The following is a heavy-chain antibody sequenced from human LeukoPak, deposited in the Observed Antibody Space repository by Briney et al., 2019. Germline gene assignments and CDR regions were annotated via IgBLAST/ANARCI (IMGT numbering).Heavy chain of an antibody. CDR2: INPNSGGT. V-gene: IGHV1-2*02. CDR3: ALLYDILTGYSNFDY. D-gene: IGHD3-9*01. CDR1: GYTFTGYY. Sequence: ASVKVSCKASGYTFTGYYMHWVRQAPGQGLEWMGWINPNSGGTNYAQKFQGRVTMTRDTSISTAYMELSRLRSDDTAVYYCALLYDILTGYSNFDYWGQGTLVTGSS. J-gene: IGHJ4*02.